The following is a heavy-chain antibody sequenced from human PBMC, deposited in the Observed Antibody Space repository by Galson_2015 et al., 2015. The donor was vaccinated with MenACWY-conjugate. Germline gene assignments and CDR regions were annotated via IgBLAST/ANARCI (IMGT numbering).Heavy chain of an antibody. D-gene: IGHD5-12*01. Sequence: DGSGTYYADSVKGRFTISRDNAKNTLYLEMNSLRSEDTAVYYCAKGGTGYGNFEHWGQGTLVTVSS. CDR2: DGSGT. J-gene: IGHJ4*02. V-gene: IGHV3-74*01. CDR3: AKGGTGYGNFEH.